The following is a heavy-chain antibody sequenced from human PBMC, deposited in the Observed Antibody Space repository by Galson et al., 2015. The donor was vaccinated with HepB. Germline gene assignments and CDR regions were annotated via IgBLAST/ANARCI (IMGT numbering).Heavy chain of an antibody. D-gene: IGHD6-13*01. CDR1: GGSISSGGYS. CDR2: IYHSGST. Sequence: TLSLTCAVSGGSISSGGYSWSWIRQPPGKGLEWIGYIYHSGSTYYNPSLKSRVTISVDRSKNQFSLKLSSVTAADTAVYYCARDTTAAGTLGAFDIWGQGTMVTVSS. CDR3: ARDTTAAGTLGAFDI. J-gene: IGHJ3*02. V-gene: IGHV4-30-2*01.